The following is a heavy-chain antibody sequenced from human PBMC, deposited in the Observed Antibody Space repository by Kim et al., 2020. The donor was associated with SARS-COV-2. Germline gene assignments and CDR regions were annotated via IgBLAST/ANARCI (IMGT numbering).Heavy chain of an antibody. Sequence: GGSLRLSCAASGFTFNNFAMSWVRQAPGKGLEWVAGISETGYTTYYRDSVRGRFTISRDNSNNSVYLQMNSLRAEDTAVYYCAKDGNRSGWSYFFDKWGRGTRATVSS. CDR2: ISETGYTT. CDR3: AKDGNRSGWSYFFDK. J-gene: IGHJ4*01. CDR1: GFTFNNFA. D-gene: IGHD6-19*01. V-gene: IGHV3-23*02.